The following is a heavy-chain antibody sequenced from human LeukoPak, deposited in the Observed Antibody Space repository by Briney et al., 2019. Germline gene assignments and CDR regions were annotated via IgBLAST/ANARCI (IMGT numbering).Heavy chain of an antibody. CDR1: GGSLSNNY. V-gene: IGHV4-59*01. Sequence: SETLSLTCTVSGGSLSNNYWSWVRQTPGKGLERIGYFYTSGSTNYNPALKSRVTISVDTSKNQFSLKLTSVTAADTAVYYCARGDSSGHPSFDCGGQGTLVTVSS. D-gene: IGHD3-22*01. CDR2: FYTSGST. J-gene: IGHJ4*02. CDR3: ARGDSSGHPSFDC.